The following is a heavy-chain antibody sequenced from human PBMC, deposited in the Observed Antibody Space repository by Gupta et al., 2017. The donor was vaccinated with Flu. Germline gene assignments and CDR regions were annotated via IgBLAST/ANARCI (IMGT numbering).Heavy chain of an antibody. CDR2: ISGSGGST. CDR1: GFTFRSYA. Sequence: EVQLLESGGGLVQPGGSLRLSCAASGFTFRSYAMSWVRQAPGKGLEWVSAISGSGGSTYYADSVKGRFTISRDNSKNTLYLQMNSLRAEDTAVYYCAKVDTAMVIGDYWGQGTLVTVSS. V-gene: IGHV3-23*01. J-gene: IGHJ4*02. D-gene: IGHD5-18*01. CDR3: AKVDTAMVIGDY.